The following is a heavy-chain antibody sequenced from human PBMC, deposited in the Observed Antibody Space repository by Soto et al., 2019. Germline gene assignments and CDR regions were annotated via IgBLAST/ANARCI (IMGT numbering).Heavy chain of an antibody. CDR2: IFYDGTT. D-gene: IGHD6-19*01. J-gene: IGHJ4*02. CDR1: GGSVNSDTYY. V-gene: IGHV4-31*11. Sequence: SETLSLTCAVSGGSVNSDTYYWNWIRQHPGKGLEWIGYIFYDGTTYYNPSLKSRVSISVDTSQNQFSLKVNSMTAADTAVYYCARDKGYIEVAGTDYWGQGTLVTVSS. CDR3: ARDKGYIEVAGTDY.